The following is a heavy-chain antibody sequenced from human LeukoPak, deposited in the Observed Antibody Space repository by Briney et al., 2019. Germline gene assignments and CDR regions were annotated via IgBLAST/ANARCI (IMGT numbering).Heavy chain of an antibody. D-gene: IGHD6-6*01. V-gene: IGHV1-18*01. CDR3: ARVRGSSSPNLYYYYYMDV. CDR1: GYTFTSYG. Sequence: ASVKVSCKASGYTFTSYGISWVRQAPGQGLEWMGWISAYNGNTNYAQKLQGRVTMTTDTSTSTAYMELRSLRSDDTAVNYCARVRGSSSPNLYYYYYMDVWGKGITVTVSS. CDR2: ISAYNGNT. J-gene: IGHJ6*03.